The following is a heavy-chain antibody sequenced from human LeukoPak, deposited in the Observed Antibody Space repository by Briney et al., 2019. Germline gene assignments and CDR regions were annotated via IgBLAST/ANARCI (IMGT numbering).Heavy chain of an antibody. CDR1: GFTFSSYA. CDR3: LHYFDY. CDR2: ISYDGSNK. Sequence: GGSLRLSCAASGFTFSSYAMHWDRQAPGKGLEWVAVISYDGSNKYYADSVKGRFTISRDNSKNTLYLQMNSLRAEDTAVYYCLHYFDYWGQGTLVTVSS. J-gene: IGHJ4*02. V-gene: IGHV3-30-3*01.